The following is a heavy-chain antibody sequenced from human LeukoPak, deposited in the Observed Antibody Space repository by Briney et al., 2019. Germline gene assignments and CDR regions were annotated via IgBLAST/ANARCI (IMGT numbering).Heavy chain of an antibody. CDR3: ARVIAARALYYFDY. V-gene: IGHV1-2*02. J-gene: IGHJ4*02. CDR2: INPNSGGT. Sequence: ASVKVSCKASGYTFTSYYMHWVRQAPGQGLEWMGWINPNSGGTNYAQKFQGRVTMTRDTSISTAYMELSRLRSDDTAVYYCARVIAARALYYFDYWGQGTLVTVSS. CDR1: GYTFTSYY. D-gene: IGHD6-6*01.